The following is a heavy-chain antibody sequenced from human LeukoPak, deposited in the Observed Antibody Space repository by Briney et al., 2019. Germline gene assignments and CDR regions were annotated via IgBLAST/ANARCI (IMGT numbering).Heavy chain of an antibody. CDR1: GFTFDDYA. D-gene: IGHD3-10*01. V-gene: IGHV3-9*01. CDR2: ISWNSGSI. CDR3: AKSRYGSGSFFDY. Sequence: GRSLRLSCAASGFTFDDYAMHWVRQAPGKGLEWVSGISWNSGSIGYADSVKGRFTISRDNAKNSLYLQMNSLRAEDTALYYCAKSRYGSGSFFDYWGQGTLVTVSS. J-gene: IGHJ4*02.